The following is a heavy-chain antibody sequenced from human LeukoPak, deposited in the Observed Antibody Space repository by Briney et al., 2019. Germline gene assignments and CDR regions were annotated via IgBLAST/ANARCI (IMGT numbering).Heavy chain of an antibody. Sequence: GESLKISCKGSGYSFTSYWIGWVRQMPGKGLEWMGIIYPGDSDTRYSPSFQGQVTISADKSISTAYLQWSSLKASDTAMYYCARHSPAENIVVIPAAIFPIDYWGXGTLVTVS. J-gene: IGHJ4*01. CDR3: ARHSPAENIVVIPAAIFPIDY. CDR2: IYPGDSDT. V-gene: IGHV5-51*01. D-gene: IGHD2-2*01. CDR1: GYSFTSYW.